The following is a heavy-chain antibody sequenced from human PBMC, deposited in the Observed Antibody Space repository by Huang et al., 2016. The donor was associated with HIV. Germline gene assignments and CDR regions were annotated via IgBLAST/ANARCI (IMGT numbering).Heavy chain of an antibody. Sequence: QGQLVESGGGVVRPGRSLRLSCAASVFSFSNYAMHWVRQAAGKRLELVTFISNDGTTTYYANSVKGRFTISRDNFKNTLYLQMNRLRGDDTAVYYCTREYTVAGAFDIWGQGTMVTVSS. D-gene: IGHD5-12*01. CDR3: TREYTVAGAFDI. J-gene: IGHJ3*02. CDR2: ISNDGTTT. CDR1: VFSFSNYA. V-gene: IGHV3-30-3*01.